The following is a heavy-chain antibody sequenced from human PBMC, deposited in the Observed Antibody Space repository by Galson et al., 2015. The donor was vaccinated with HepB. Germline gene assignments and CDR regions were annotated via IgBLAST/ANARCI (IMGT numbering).Heavy chain of an antibody. CDR3: ARVVGLRRFFDY. CDR1: GFTFSRYG. V-gene: IGHV3-48*01. D-gene: IGHD1-26*01. Sequence: SLRLSCAASGFTFSRYGMNWVRQAPGKGLECISYISSSSTTIYNADSVKGRFTISRDNAKNSVYLQMNSLRAEDTAVYYCARVVGLRRFFDYWGQGALVTVSS. J-gene: IGHJ4*02. CDR2: ISSSSTTI.